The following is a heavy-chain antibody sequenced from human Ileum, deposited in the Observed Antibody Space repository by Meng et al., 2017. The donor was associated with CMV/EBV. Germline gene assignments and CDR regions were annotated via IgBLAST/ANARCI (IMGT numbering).Heavy chain of an antibody. Sequence: GESLKLSCNGSGYSFTSYWIGWVRQLPGKGLEWRGIIYPGDSDTRDSPSFQGQVTISADKSISTAYLQWSSLKASDTAMDYCARLKGIGTGTKSTFDYWGQGTLVTVSS. D-gene: IGHD1-7*01. J-gene: IGHJ4*02. CDR1: GYSFTSYW. CDR2: IYPGDSDT. V-gene: IGHV5-51*01. CDR3: ARLKGIGTGTKSTFDY.